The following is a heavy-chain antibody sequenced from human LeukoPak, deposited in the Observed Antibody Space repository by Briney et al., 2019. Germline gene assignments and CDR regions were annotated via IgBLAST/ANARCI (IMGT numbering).Heavy chain of an antibody. CDR3: ARLPGYYDSSGYYMNWFDP. CDR1: GYSFTSYW. CDR2: IHPGDSDT. V-gene: IGHV5-51*01. J-gene: IGHJ5*02. Sequence: GESLKISCKGSGYSFTSYWIGWVRQMPGKGLEWMGIIHPGDSDTRYSPSFQGQVTISADKSISTAYLQWSSLKASDTAMYYCARLPGYYDSSGYYMNWFDPWGQGTLVTVSS. D-gene: IGHD3-22*01.